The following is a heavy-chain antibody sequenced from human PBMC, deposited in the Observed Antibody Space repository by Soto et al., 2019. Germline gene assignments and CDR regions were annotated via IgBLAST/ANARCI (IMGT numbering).Heavy chain of an antibody. V-gene: IGHV3-43*01. CDR1: GFTFDDYS. J-gene: IGHJ4*02. Sequence: EVQLVESGGVVVQPGGSLRLSCAASGFTFDDYSMHWVRQAPGKGLEWVSLISWDGRSTYYADSVKGRFTVSRDNSKSSLYLQMNSLTTEDTAFYYCGKDAAVSDYTNLDCWGQGALVTVSS. CDR3: GKDAAVSDYTNLDC. CDR2: ISWDGRST. D-gene: IGHD4-4*01.